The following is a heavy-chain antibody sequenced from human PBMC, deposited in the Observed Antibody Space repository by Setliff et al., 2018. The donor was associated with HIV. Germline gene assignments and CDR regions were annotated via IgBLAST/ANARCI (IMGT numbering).Heavy chain of an antibody. J-gene: IGHJ3*02. CDR2: IWTSSRI. D-gene: IGHD3-22*01. Sequence: GGSLRLSCAASGFTFSSYSMNWVRQAPGKGLEWFSNIWTSSRISYGASVKGRFTISRDNAKNSLYLQMDILRAEDTAVYYCARGDFYDSSGYFTDAFDIWGQGTMVTVSS. CDR3: ARGDFYDSSGYFTDAFDI. V-gene: IGHV3-48*01. CDR1: GFTFSSYS.